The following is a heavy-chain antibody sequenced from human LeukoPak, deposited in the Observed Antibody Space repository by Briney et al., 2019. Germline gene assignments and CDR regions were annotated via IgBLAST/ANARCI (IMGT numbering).Heavy chain of an antibody. CDR1: KFTFSTFA. Sequence: GGSLRLSCAASKFTFSTFAMHWIRQAPGKGLEWVALTSNDGSSKYYTDSVKGRFTISRDNSKNTLYLQMNSLRAEDTAVYYCAREGGDLRWKNRFDFWGQGTLVTVSS. CDR3: AREGGDLRWKNRFDF. V-gene: IGHV3-30-3*01. J-gene: IGHJ4*02. CDR2: TSNDGSSK. D-gene: IGHD4-23*01.